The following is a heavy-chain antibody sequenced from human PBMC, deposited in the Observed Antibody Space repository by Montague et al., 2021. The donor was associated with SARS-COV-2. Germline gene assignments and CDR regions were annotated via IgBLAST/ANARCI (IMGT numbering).Heavy chain of an antibody. Sequence: SETLCLTCAVSGDSIMTTNWWSWVRQPPGKGLEWIGEIYQSGSTNYNPSLKSRVTMSIDKSKNQFSLELTSVTAADTAPYYCVRAGGLDNRPPVWGQGALVIVSS. J-gene: IGHJ1*01. CDR3: VRAGGLDNRPPV. D-gene: IGHD3/OR15-3a*01. CDR1: GDSIMTTNW. V-gene: IGHV4-4*02. CDR2: IYQSGST.